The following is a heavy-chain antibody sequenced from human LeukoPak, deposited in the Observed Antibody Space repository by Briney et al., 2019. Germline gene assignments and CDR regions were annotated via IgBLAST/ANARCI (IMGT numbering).Heavy chain of an antibody. J-gene: IGHJ6*02. Sequence: SETLSLTCTVSGGSISSYYWSWIRQPPGKGLEWIGYIYYSGSTNYNPSLKSRVTISVDTSKNQFSLKLSSVTAADTAVYYCARMKRSDSSSWQPPYYYYYGMDVWGQGTMVTVSS. CDR1: GGSISSYY. CDR3: ARMKRSDSSSWQPPYYYYYGMDV. V-gene: IGHV4-59*08. D-gene: IGHD6-13*01. CDR2: IYYSGST.